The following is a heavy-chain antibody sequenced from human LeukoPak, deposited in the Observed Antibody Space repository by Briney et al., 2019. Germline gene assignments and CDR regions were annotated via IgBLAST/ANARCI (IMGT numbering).Heavy chain of an antibody. CDR2: ISAYNGNT. Sequence: GASVKVSCKASGYTFTSYGISWVRQAPGQRLEWMGWISAYNGNTNYAQKLQGRVTMTTDTSTSTAYMELRSLRSDDTAVYYCARDYGDYFYYYYYGMDVWGQGTTVTVSS. CDR1: GYTFTSYG. CDR3: ARDYGDYFYYYYYGMDV. J-gene: IGHJ6*02. D-gene: IGHD4-17*01. V-gene: IGHV1-18*01.